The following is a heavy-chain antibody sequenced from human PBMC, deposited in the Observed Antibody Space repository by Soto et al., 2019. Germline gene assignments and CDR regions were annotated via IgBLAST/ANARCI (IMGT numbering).Heavy chain of an antibody. V-gene: IGHV1-46*01. J-gene: IGHJ4*02. CDR3: ARGDNDY. CDR1: VYTLTDYY. CDR2: IHPDGGHT. Sequence: SVKVSWKASVYTLTDYYVQWVRQAPGQGLEWMGVIHPDGGHTTYSQTFQDRVTMTRDTFTSTIYMELSSLRSEYTAVYYCARGDNDYWGQGTLVTVSS.